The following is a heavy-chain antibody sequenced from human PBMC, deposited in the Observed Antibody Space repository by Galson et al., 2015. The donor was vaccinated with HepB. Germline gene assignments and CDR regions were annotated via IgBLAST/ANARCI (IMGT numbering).Heavy chain of an antibody. CDR2: IIPIFGTA. V-gene: IGHV1-69*13. Sequence: SVKVSCKASGGTFSSYAISWVRQAPGQGLEWMGGIIPIFGTANYAQKFQGRVTITADESTSTAYMELSSLRSEDTAVYYCASALVPKPTPYLYYYYYYMDVWGKGTTVTVSS. CDR3: ASALVPKPTPYLYYYYYYMDV. J-gene: IGHJ6*03. CDR1: GGTFSSYA. D-gene: IGHD2-15*01.